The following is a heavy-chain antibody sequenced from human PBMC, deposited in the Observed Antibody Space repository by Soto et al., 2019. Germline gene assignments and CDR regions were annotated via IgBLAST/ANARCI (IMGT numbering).Heavy chain of an antibody. CDR2: IYPDDSDT. D-gene: IGHD6-6*01. Sequence: PVESLKISCKGSGYIFTTYWICCFLQMPVKGLEWMGIIYPDDSDTRYSPSFQGQVTISADKSISTAYLQWNSLKASDTAMYYCASPAWSTSSWADVWGQGTTVTVSS. CDR3: ASPAWSTSSWADV. V-gene: IGHV5-51*01. CDR1: GYIFTTYW. J-gene: IGHJ6*02.